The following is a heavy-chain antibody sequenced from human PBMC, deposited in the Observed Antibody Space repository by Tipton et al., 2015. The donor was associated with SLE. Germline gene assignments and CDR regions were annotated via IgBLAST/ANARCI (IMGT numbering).Heavy chain of an antibody. CDR1: GGSSSGWY. CDR2: IHDSGSS. J-gene: IGHJ4*02. Sequence: TLSLTCAVNGGSSSGWYWSWIRQSPGMALEWIGDIHDSGSSYTIPSLKSRVSISVDTSKNQISLKLNSVTAADTAVYYCARGRVNYIRGAYRPSSFDYWGQGTQVSVSS. CDR3: ARGRVNYIRGAYRPSSFDY. V-gene: IGHV4-34*01. D-gene: IGHD3-16*02.